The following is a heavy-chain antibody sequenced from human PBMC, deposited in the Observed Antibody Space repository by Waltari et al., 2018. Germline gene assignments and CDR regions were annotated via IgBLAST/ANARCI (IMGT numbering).Heavy chain of an antibody. V-gene: IGHV4-59*01. CDR3: AREIYGGNSRPFDY. CDR2: IYYNGAT. D-gene: IGHD2-21*02. Sequence: QVQLHESGPGLVKPSETLSPTCSASGGSIRSYFWHWLRQPPGKGLEWIGYIYYNGATNYNPSLRSRLTISVDTAENQFSLRLSSVTTADTAVYYCAREIYGGNSRPFDYWGQGTLATVSS. J-gene: IGHJ4*02. CDR1: GGSIRSYF.